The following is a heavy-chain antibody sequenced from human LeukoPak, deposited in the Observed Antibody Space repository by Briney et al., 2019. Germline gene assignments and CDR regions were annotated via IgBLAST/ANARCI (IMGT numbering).Heavy chain of an antibody. J-gene: IGHJ6*02. CDR3: AEDLGGMDV. CDR1: GGSISSSSYY. Sequence: SETLSLTCTVSGGSISSSSYYWGWIRQPPGKGLEWIGSIYYSGSTYYNPSLKSRVTISVDTSKNQFSLKLSSVTAADTAVYYCAEDLGGMDVWGQGTTVTVSS. D-gene: IGHD2-15*01. CDR2: IYYSGST. V-gene: IGHV4-39*01.